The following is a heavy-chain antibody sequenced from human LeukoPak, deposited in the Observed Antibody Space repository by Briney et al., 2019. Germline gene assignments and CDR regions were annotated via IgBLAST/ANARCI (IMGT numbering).Heavy chain of an antibody. Sequence: GASVKVSCKASGYTLTSYYMHWVRQAPGQGLEWMGIINPSGGSTTYAQKFQGRVTMTRDTSTSTVYMGLSSLRSEETALYYCARGRAVGVRAGFDYWGQGTLVTVSS. CDR3: ARGRAVGVRAGFDY. J-gene: IGHJ4*02. CDR1: GYTLTSYY. CDR2: INPSGGST. D-gene: IGHD1-26*01. V-gene: IGHV1-46*03.